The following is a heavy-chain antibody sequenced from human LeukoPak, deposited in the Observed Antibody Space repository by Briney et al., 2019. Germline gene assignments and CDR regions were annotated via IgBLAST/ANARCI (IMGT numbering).Heavy chain of an antibody. CDR1: GYTFTGYY. CDR3: ASGSEYYGSGSHDDAFDI. V-gene: IGHV1-2*02. J-gene: IGHJ3*02. Sequence: ASVKVSCKASGYTFTGYYMHWVRQAPGQGLEWMGWINPNSGGTNYAQKFQGRVTMTRDTSISTAYMELSRLRSDDTAVYYCASGSEYYGSGSHDDAFDIWGQGTMVTVSS. CDR2: INPNSGGT. D-gene: IGHD3-10*01.